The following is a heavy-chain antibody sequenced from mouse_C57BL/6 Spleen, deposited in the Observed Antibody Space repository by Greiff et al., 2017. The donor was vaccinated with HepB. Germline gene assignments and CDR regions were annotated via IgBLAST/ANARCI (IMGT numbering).Heavy chain of an antibody. Sequence: EVQLVESGGGLVKPGGSLKLSCAASGFTFSDYGMHWVRQAPEKGLEWVAYISSGSSTIYYADTVKGRFTISRDNAKNTLFLQRTSLRSEDTAMYYCAGYGNFWFAYWGQGTLVTVSA. CDR2: ISSGSSTI. CDR3: AGYGNFWFAY. D-gene: IGHD2-1*01. J-gene: IGHJ3*01. CDR1: GFTFSDYG. V-gene: IGHV5-17*01.